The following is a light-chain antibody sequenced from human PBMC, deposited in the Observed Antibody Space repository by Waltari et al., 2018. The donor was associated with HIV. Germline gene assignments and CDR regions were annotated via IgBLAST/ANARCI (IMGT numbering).Light chain of an antibody. CDR1: TIDISTYSP. Sequence: QSALTQPSSVSGSPGRPITISCPGNTIDISTYSPLSWYQQYPGTVPNPMIFQVTKRPSRVSPCFSGSRSRNTASLTLTGLLVEDEADYYCCSYAGRNNYYVFGGGTTVTVL. CDR2: QVT. J-gene: IGLJ1*01. CDR3: CSYAGRNNYYV. V-gene: IGLV2-23*02.